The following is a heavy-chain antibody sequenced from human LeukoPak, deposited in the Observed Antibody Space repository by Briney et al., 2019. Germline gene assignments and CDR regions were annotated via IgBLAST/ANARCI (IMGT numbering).Heavy chain of an antibody. Sequence: PGGSLRLSCAASGFIFSGHGMHWVRQAPGKGVEWVAFIRYDGSDKYYADSVKGRFTISRDNSENTLYLQMSSLRPEDTAVYYCAKDSYYCSDNCPQYYCYMDVWGKGTTVTVSS. CDR2: IRYDGSDK. CDR3: AKDSYYCSDNCPQYYCYMDV. D-gene: IGHD2-15*01. V-gene: IGHV3-30*02. J-gene: IGHJ6*03. CDR1: GFIFSGHG.